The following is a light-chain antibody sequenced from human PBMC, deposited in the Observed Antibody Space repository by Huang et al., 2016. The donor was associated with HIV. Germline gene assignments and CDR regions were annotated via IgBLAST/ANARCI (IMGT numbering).Light chain of an antibody. J-gene: IGKJ4*01. Sequence: DIQMTQSPSTMSASVGDRVTITCRASQGIRDYLAWFQQIPGKAPKRLIYAVSSLERGVPLRFSGSGSGKEFTLTINSLQPEDFATYYCIQHKGDSFSFGGGTKVEIK. V-gene: IGKV1-17*03. CDR3: IQHKGDSFS. CDR1: QGIRDY. CDR2: AVS.